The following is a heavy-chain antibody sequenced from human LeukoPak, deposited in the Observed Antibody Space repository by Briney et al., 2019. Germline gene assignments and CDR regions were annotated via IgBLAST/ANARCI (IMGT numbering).Heavy chain of an antibody. CDR2: ISAYNGNT. D-gene: IGHD3-22*01. Sequence: ASVKVSCKASGYTFTSYGISWVRQAPGQGLEWMGWISAYNGNTNYAQKLQGRVTMTTDTSTSTAYMELRSLRSDDTAVYYCASHYDSSGYYHTPFDYWGQGTLVTVSS. J-gene: IGHJ4*02. V-gene: IGHV1-18*01. CDR3: ASHYDSSGYYHTPFDY. CDR1: GYTFTSYG.